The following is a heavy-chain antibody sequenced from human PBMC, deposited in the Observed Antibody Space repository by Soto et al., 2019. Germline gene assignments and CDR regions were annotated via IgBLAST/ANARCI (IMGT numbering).Heavy chain of an antibody. J-gene: IGHJ5*02. V-gene: IGHV1-3*05. D-gene: IGHD1-26*01. Sequence: QVQLVQSGAEEKKPGASVKVSCKASGYTFTSYAMHWVRQAPGQRLEWMGWINAGNGNTKYSQKFQGRVTITRDTSASTAYMELSSLRSEDTAMYYCARDWELPDTGWFDPWGQGTLVTVSS. CDR2: INAGNGNT. CDR1: GYTFTSYA. CDR3: ARDWELPDTGWFDP.